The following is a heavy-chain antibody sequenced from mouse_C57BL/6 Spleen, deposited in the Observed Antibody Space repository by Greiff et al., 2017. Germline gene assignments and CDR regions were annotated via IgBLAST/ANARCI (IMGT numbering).Heavy chain of an antibody. Sequence: EVNVVESGGGLVQPGGSLKLSCAASGFTFSDYYMYWVRQTPEKRLEWVAYISNGGGSTYYPDTVKGRFTISRDNAKNTLYLQMSRLKSEDTAMYYCARPLNWDVGAMDYWGQGTSVTVSS. J-gene: IGHJ4*01. CDR1: GFTFSDYY. CDR2: ISNGGGST. V-gene: IGHV5-12*01. CDR3: ARPLNWDVGAMDY. D-gene: IGHD4-1*01.